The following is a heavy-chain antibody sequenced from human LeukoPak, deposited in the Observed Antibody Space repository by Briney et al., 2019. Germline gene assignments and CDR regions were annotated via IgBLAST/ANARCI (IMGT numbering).Heavy chain of an antibody. Sequence: PGGSLRLSCAASGFTFSSYGMSWVRQAPGKGLEWVSSISSSSSYIYYADSVKGRFTISRDNAKNSLYLQMNSLRAEDTAVYYCARSRSGSAHFDYWGQGTLVTVSS. CDR2: ISSSSSYI. CDR3: ARSRSGSAHFDY. CDR1: GFTFSSYG. V-gene: IGHV3-21*01. D-gene: IGHD1-26*01. J-gene: IGHJ4*02.